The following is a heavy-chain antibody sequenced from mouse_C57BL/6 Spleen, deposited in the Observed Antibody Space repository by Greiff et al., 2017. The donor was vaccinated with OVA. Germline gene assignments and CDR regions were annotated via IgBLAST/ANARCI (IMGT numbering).Heavy chain of an antibody. J-gene: IGHJ4*01. CDR2: IWSGGST. D-gene: IGHD1-1*01. Sequence: QVQLKESGPGLVQPSQSLSITCTVSGFSLTSYGVHWVRQPPGKGLEWLGVIWSGGSTDYNAAFISRLSISKDNSKSQVFFKMNSLQADDTAIYYCAKTRITTVVATGMDYWGQGTSVTVSS. CDR3: AKTRITTVVATGMDY. V-gene: IGHV2-4*01. CDR1: GFSLTSYG.